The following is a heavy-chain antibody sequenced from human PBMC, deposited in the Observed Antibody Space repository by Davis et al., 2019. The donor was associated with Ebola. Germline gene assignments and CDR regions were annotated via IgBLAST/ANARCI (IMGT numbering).Heavy chain of an antibody. Sequence: PGGSLRLSCAASGVSFSNYAMHWVRQAPGKGLEWVAVIWYDGSKKYYADSVKGRFTISRDNSKNTLYLQMNSLRAEDTAVYYCARDAGDLFAKFDYWGQGTLVTVSS. CDR1: GVSFSNYA. D-gene: IGHD7-27*01. CDR2: IWYDGSKK. J-gene: IGHJ4*02. V-gene: IGHV3-33*01. CDR3: ARDAGDLFAKFDY.